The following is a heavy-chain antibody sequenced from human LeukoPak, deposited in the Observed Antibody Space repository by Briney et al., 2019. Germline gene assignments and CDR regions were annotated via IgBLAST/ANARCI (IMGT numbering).Heavy chain of an antibody. CDR3: ARRPHRLAAGWFDP. D-gene: IGHD3-9*01. J-gene: IGHJ5*02. V-gene: IGHV1-2*02. Sequence: ASVKVSCKASGYTFTGYYMHWVRQAPGQGLEWMGWINPNSGGTNYAQKFQGRVTMTRDTSISTAYMELSRLRSDETAVYYCARRPHRLAAGWFDPWGQGTLVTVSS. CDR2: INPNSGGT. CDR1: GYTFTGYY.